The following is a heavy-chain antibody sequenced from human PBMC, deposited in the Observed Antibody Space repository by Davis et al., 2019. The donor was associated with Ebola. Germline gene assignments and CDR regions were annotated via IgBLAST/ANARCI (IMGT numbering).Heavy chain of an antibody. CDR3: ARDPTNYGSEDYFAYNWFDS. V-gene: IGHV3-30*04. J-gene: IGHJ5*01. CDR2: ISYDGKKK. Sequence: PGGSLRLSCVGSGFTFSTFAMHWVRQAPGKGLEWVALISYDGKKKFYRDSVKGRFTISSDNSTNTLYLEMDNLRPEETAVYYCARDPTNYGSEDYFAYNWFDSWGQGTLVTVSS. D-gene: IGHD3-10*01. CDR1: GFTFSTFA.